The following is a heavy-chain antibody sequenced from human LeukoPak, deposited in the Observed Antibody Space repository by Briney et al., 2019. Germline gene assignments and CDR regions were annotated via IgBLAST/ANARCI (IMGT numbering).Heavy chain of an antibody. CDR2: ISSSCSTI. CDR3: ARDLPRGGSYYFDY. J-gene: IGHJ4*02. Sequence: GGSLRLSCAASGFTFSSYEMNWVRQAPGKGLEWASYISSSCSTIYYADSVKGRFTISRDNAKNSLYLQMNSLRAEDTAGYYCARDLPRGGSYYFDYWGQGTLVTVSS. V-gene: IGHV3-48*03. D-gene: IGHD3-16*01. CDR1: GFTFSSYE.